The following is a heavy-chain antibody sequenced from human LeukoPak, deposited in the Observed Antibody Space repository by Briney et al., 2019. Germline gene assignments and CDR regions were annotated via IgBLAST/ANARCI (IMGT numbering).Heavy chain of an antibody. D-gene: IGHD3-22*01. J-gene: IGHJ4*02. CDR2: ISGGGGSK. V-gene: IGHV3-23*01. Sequence: GGSLRLSRAASGFTFSDFVMSWVRQAPGKGLQWVSAISGGGGSKYYADSVKGRLTISRGNSKNTLYMQMDGLRADDTAVYYCARGGSSAYYPGGYWGQGTLVTVSS. CDR1: GFTFSDFV. CDR3: ARGGSSAYYPGGY.